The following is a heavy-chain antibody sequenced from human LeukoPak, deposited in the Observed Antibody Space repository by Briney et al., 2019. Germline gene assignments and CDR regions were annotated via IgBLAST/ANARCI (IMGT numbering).Heavy chain of an antibody. CDR3: AREAAVAGTAFDI. D-gene: IGHD6-19*01. J-gene: IGHJ3*02. Sequence: PGGSLRLSCAASGFTFSSYWMHWVRQAPGKGLVWVSRINSAGSRTTYADSVKGRFTISRDDAKNTLYLQMNSLRADDTAVYYCAREAAVAGTAFDIWGQGTMVTVSS. V-gene: IGHV3-74*01. CDR2: INSAGSRT. CDR1: GFTFSSYW.